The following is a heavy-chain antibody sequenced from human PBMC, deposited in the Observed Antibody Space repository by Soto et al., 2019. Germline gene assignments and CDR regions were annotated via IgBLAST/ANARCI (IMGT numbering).Heavy chain of an antibody. Sequence: GASVKVSCKASGDTFNFYTFSWVRQAPGQGLEWMERIIPMVGMSNYAQKFQGRVTIIADRSTNTTYMQLSSLRSEDTALYYCATSYGSGSRPFDSWGQGTPVTVSS. V-gene: IGHV1-69*02. CDR3: ATSYGSGSRPFDS. D-gene: IGHD3-10*01. CDR2: IIPMVGMS. J-gene: IGHJ4*02. CDR1: GDTFNFYT.